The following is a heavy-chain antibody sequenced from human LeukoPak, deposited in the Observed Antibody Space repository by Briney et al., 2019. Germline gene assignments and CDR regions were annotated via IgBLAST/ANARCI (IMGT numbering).Heavy chain of an antibody. J-gene: IGHJ5*02. D-gene: IGHD3-22*01. V-gene: IGHV4-34*01. CDR1: GGSFSGYY. Sequence: SETLSLTCAVYGGSFSGYYWSWIRQPPGKGLEWIGEINHSGSTNYNPSLKSRVTISVDTSKNQFSLELSSVTAADTAVYYCARQVITMIVVVVHKGRFDPWGQGTLVTVSS. CDR2: INHSGST. CDR3: ARQVITMIVVVVHKGRFDP.